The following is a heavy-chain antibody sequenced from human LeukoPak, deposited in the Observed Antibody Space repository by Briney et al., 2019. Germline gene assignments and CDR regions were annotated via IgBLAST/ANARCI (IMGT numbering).Heavy chain of an antibody. V-gene: IGHV1-46*01. CDR1: GYTFTSYY. J-gene: IGHJ4*02. CDR2: NNPSGGST. D-gene: IGHD6-13*01. Sequence: ASVKVSCKASGYTFTSYYMHWERQAPGLWLEWMGINNPSGGSTSYAQKFQGRVTITRDTSASTAYMELSSLRSEDTAVYYCARVLAAAGTSVGYWGQGTLVTVSS. CDR3: ARVLAAAGTSVGY.